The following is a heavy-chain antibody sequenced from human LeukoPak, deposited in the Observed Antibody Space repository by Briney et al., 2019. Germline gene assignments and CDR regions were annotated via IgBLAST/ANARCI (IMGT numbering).Heavy chain of an antibody. D-gene: IGHD2-2*01. CDR3: ARRPYCTSTSCPPRHAFDI. CDR2: IYHSGST. V-gene: IGHV4-38-2*01. J-gene: IGHJ3*02. CDR1: GYFISIGFF. Sequence: KPSETLSLTCAVSGYFISIGFFWGWIRQPPGKGLEWIGSIYHSGSTYYNPSLKSRVTISVDTSKNQFSLKLSSVTAADTAVYYCARRPYCTSTSCPPRHAFDIWGQGTLVTVSS.